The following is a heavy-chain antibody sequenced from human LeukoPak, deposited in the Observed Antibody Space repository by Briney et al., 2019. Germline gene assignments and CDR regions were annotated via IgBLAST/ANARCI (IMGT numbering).Heavy chain of an antibody. D-gene: IGHD4-17*01. Sequence: GGSLRLSCAASGFAFSSNWMTWVRQAPGKGLEWVSAISGSGGSTYYADSVKGRFTISRDNSKDTLYMQLNSPRAEDTAVYFCAKGQTTVMAFDVWGQGTMVSVSS. V-gene: IGHV3-23*01. CDR2: ISGSGGST. J-gene: IGHJ3*01. CDR1: GFAFSSNW. CDR3: AKGQTTVMAFDV.